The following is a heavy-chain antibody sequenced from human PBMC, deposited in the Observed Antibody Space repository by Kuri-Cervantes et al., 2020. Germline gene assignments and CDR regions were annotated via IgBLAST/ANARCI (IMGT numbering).Heavy chain of an antibody. CDR2: MNPNSGNT. CDR1: GYTFTSYG. J-gene: IGHJ4*02. D-gene: IGHD3-3*01. Sequence: ASVKVSCKASGYTFTSYGISWVRQAPGQGLEWMGWMNPNSGNTGYAQKFQGRVTMTRNTSISTAYMELSSLRSGDTAVYYCAKFGVVTTDIDYWGQGNPVNVAS. V-gene: IGHV1-8*02. CDR3: AKFGVVTTDIDY.